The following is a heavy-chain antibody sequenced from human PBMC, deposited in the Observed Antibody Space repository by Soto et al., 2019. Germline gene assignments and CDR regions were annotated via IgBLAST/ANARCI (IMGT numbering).Heavy chain of an antibody. CDR2: ISLSGDST. Sequence: EVQLLESGGGLVQPGGSLRLSCAASGFTFSSYAMTWVRQAPGKGLEWVSTISLSGDSTYYRDSVKGRFTISRDNSKNTVYLQMNSLRAEDTAGYYCAKTDKFNPQSSGWANRFDYWGQGTLVTVSS. CDR3: AKTDKFNPQSSGWANRFDY. V-gene: IGHV3-23*01. CDR1: GFTFSSYA. J-gene: IGHJ4*02. D-gene: IGHD6-19*01.